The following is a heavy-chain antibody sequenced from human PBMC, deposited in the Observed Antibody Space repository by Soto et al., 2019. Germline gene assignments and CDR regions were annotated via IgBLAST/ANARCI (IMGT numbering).Heavy chain of an antibody. CDR1: GYRFTNYL. CDR3: AREGTYYDFWSGYIRYYGMDV. J-gene: IGHJ6*02. Sequence: ASVKGSCKASGYRFTNYLISWGRNAPGQGLEWMGWMNPNSGNTGYAQKFQGRVTMTRNTSISTAYMELSSLRSEDTAVYYCAREGTYYDFWSGYIRYYGMDVWGQGTTVTVSS. V-gene: IGHV1-8*02. CDR2: MNPNSGNT. D-gene: IGHD3-3*01.